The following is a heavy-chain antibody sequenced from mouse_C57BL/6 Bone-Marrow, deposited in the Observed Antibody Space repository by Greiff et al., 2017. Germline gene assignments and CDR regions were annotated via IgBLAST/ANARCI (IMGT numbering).Heavy chain of an antibody. CDR2: IWGGGST. J-gene: IGHJ3*01. D-gene: IGHD1-1*01. Sequence: VQGVESGPGLVAPSQSLSITCTVSGFSLTSYGVDWVRQPPGKGLEWLGVIWGGGSTKYNSALMSRLSISKDNSKSQVFVKMNSLQTDDTAMYYCAKHEDYYGSSAAWFAYWGQGTLVTVSA. V-gene: IGHV2-9*01. CDR1: GFSLTSYG. CDR3: AKHEDYYGSSAAWFAY.